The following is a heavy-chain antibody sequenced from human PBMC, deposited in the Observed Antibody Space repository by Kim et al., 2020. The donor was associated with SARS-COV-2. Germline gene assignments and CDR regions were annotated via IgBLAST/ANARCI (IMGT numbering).Heavy chain of an antibody. D-gene: IGHD2-21*01. CDR3: VSHYGGDTNY. Sequence: GGSLRLSCTASGFTFSNFWMHWVRQTPGKGLVWVSGINRDGRTTQYADSVKGRFTMSRDNAKNTLYLQMNSLRAEDTAVYYCVSHYGGDTNYWGQGTLVT. CDR1: GFTFSNFW. J-gene: IGHJ4*02. V-gene: IGHV3-74*01. CDR2: INRDGRTT.